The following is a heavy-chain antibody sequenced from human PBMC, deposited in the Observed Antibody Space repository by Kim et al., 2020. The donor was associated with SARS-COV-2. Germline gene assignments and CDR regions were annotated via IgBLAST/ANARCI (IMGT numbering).Heavy chain of an antibody. CDR3: ARKTIFSFDP. V-gene: IGHV4-59*01. J-gene: IGHJ5*02. D-gene: IGHD3-3*01. CDR2: IYYSGST. Sequence: SETLSLTCTVSGGSISSYYWSWIRQPPGKGLEWIGYIYYSGSTNYNPSLKSRVTISVDTSKNQFSLKLSSVTAADTAVYYCARKTIFSFDPWGQGTLVTVSS. CDR1: GGSISSYY.